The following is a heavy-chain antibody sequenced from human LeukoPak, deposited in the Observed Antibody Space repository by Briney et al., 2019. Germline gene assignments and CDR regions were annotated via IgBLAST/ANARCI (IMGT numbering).Heavy chain of an antibody. CDR3: ARTHYYDSSGYWF. D-gene: IGHD3-22*01. V-gene: IGHV4-39*01. Sequence: KSSETLSLTCTVSGGSISSSSYYWGWIRQPPGKELEWIGSIYYSGSTYYNPSLKSRVTISVDTSKNQFSLKLSSVTAADTAVYYCARTHYYDSSGYWFWGQGTLVTVSS. CDR1: GGSISSSSYY. J-gene: IGHJ4*02. CDR2: IYYSGST.